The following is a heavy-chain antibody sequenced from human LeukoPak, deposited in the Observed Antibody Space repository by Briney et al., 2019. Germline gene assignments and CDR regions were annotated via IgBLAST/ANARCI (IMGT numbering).Heavy chain of an antibody. J-gene: IGHJ4*02. D-gene: IGHD6-25*01. V-gene: IGHV3-48*01. CDR3: ARDMTASGWHALDY. Sequence: GGSLRLSCEASGFSFSTYSMNWVRQAPGKGLEWVSYITSNSGAIYYADSVKGRLTMSRDNAKNSLYLQMNSLRAEDTAVYYCARDMTASGWHALDYWGQGTLITVSS. CDR2: ITSNSGAI. CDR1: GFSFSTYS.